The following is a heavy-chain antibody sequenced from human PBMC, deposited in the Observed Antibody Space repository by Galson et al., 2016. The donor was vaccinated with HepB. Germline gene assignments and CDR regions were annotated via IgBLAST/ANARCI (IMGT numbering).Heavy chain of an antibody. CDR2: IYSGGST. J-gene: IGHJ4*02. CDR1: GFTVSSNY. D-gene: IGHD6-13*01. Sequence: SLRLSCAASGFTVSSNYMSWVRQAPGKGLEWVSVIYSGGSTYYADSVKGRFTISRDNSKSTLYLQMNSLRAEDTAVYYCARGGSSWTFDYWGQGTLVTVSS. CDR3: ARGGSSWTFDY. V-gene: IGHV3-53*01.